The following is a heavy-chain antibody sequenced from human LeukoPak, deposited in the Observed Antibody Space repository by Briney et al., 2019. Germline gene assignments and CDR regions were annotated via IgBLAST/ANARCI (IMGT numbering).Heavy chain of an antibody. CDR3: AGVLEWLLPGSRGWFDP. D-gene: IGHD3-3*01. V-gene: IGHV1-8*01. Sequence: ASVKVSCKASGYTFTSYDINWVRQATGQGLEWMGWMNPNSGNTGYAQKFQGRVTITADESTSTAYMELSSLRSEDTAVYYCAGVLEWLLPGSRGWFDPWGQGTLVTVSS. CDR1: GYTFTSYD. J-gene: IGHJ5*02. CDR2: MNPNSGNT.